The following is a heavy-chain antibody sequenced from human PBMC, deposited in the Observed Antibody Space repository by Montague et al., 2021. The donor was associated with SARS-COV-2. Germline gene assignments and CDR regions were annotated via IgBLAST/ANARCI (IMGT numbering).Heavy chain of an antibody. J-gene: IGHJ3*02. CDR2: IYNSGST. D-gene: IGHD6-13*01. Sequence: SETLSLTCTVSGGSISRYSWTWIRQPPGKGLEWIGYIYNSGSTNYNPSLTGRVTISVDTSKNQFSLKLGSVAAADTAVYYCARVGRGSSWYEVAFDIWGQGTMVTVSS. V-gene: IGHV4-59*01. CDR1: GGSISRYS. CDR3: ARVGRGSSWYEVAFDI.